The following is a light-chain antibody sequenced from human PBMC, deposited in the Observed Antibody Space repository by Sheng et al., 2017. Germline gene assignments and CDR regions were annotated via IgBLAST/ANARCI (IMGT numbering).Light chain of an antibody. CDR3: QQSYIMPFT. CDR2: GAS. Sequence: DIQMTQSPSSLSAFIGDRVTITCRASQRISNYLNWYQQKPGKAPKVLIYGASTLETGVPSRFSGRGSGTDFTLTISSLQPEDSATYICQQSYIMPFTFGPGNQAGDQT. CDR1: QRISNY. J-gene: IGKJ2*01. V-gene: IGKV1-39*01.